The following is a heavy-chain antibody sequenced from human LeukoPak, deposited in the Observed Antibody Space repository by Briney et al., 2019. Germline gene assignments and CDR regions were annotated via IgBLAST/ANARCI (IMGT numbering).Heavy chain of an antibody. Sequence: SGGSLRLSCAASGFTFSTFVMHWVRQAPGKGLEWVAAISQDETNKYYVDSVKGRFTISRDNSRKTLDLQMNSLRTEDTAIYQCVRESDAFDIWGQGTMVTVSS. J-gene: IGHJ3*02. V-gene: IGHV3-30*04. CDR1: GFTFSTFV. CDR3: VRESDAFDI. CDR2: ISQDETNK.